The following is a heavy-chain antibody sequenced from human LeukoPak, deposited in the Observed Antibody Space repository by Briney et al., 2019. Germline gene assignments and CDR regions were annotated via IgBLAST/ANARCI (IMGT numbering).Heavy chain of an antibody. V-gene: IGHV3-23*01. CDR2: ISGSGGST. Sequence: GGSLRLSCAASGFTFSNAWMSWVRQAPGKGLEWVSAISGSGGSTYYADSVKGRFTISRDNSKNTLYLQMNSLRAEDTAVYHCANDYGDSRNYWGQGTLVTVSS. J-gene: IGHJ4*02. CDR1: GFTFSNAW. D-gene: IGHD4-17*01. CDR3: ANDYGDSRNY.